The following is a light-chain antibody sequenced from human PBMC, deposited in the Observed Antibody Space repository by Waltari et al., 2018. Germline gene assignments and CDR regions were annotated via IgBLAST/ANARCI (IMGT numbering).Light chain of an antibody. Sequence: DIQMTQSPSTLSASVGDRVTITCRASQSISSWLAWYQQKPGKAPKPLIYDASSLESGVPSRFSGSGSGTEFTLTISSLQPDDFATYYCQQYNSYSMYTFGQATKLEIK. J-gene: IGKJ2*01. CDR2: DAS. CDR1: QSISSW. CDR3: QQYNSYSMYT. V-gene: IGKV1-5*01.